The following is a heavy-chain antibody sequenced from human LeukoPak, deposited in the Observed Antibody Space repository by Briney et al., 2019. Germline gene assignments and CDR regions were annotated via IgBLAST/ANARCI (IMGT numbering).Heavy chain of an antibody. CDR3: ARGYGDFRVEGRYFHS. J-gene: IGHJ4*02. D-gene: IGHD4-17*01. Sequence: PSETLSLTCIVSGTSISSSYWSWIRQPPGKGLEWIGYIYYSGNTKNNPSLNSRGTISLDESKNQVSLKLRSVTAADTAVYYCARGYGDFRVEGRYFHSWGQGTLVTVSS. V-gene: IGHV4-59*08. CDR1: GTSISSSY. CDR2: IYYSGNT.